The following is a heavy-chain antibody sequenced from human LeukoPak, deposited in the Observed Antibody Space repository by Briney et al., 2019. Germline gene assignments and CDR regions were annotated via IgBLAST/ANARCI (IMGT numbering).Heavy chain of an antibody. CDR1: GFTVSSNY. Sequence: PGGSLRLSCAASGFTVSSNYMSWVRQAPGKGLEWVSVIYSGGSTYYADSVKGRFTISRDNSKNTLYLQMNSLRAEDMAVYYCARDNSSSWYGWFDPWGQGTLVTVSS. J-gene: IGHJ5*02. CDR2: IYSGGST. CDR3: ARDNSSSWYGWFDP. V-gene: IGHV3-66*01. D-gene: IGHD6-13*01.